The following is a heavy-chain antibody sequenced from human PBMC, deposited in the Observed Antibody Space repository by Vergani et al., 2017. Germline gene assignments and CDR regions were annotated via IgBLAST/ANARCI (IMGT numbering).Heavy chain of an antibody. CDR1: GGSVSSGSHY. V-gene: IGHV4-61*01. Sequence: QVQLQESGPGLVKPSETLSLTCTVSGGSVSSGSHYWSWIRQPPGKGLEWIGEINHSGSTNYNPSLKSRVTISVDTSKNQFSLKLSSVTAADTAVYYCARVMRPYIGSGWYKSPLGWFDPWGQGTLVTVSS. J-gene: IGHJ5*02. CDR2: INHSGST. D-gene: IGHD6-19*01. CDR3: ARVMRPYIGSGWYKSPLGWFDP.